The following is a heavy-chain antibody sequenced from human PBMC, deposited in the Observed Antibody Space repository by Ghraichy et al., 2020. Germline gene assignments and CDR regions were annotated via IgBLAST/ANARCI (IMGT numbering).Heavy chain of an antibody. Sequence: GSLRLSCAASGFTFSSYSMNWVRQAPGKGLEWVSSISSSSSYIYYADSVKGRFTISRDNAKNSLYLQMNSLRAEDTAVYYCARDYYDSSGYAYYYYYGMDVWGQGTTVTVSS. CDR3: ARDYYDSSGYAYYYYYGMDV. CDR1: GFTFSSYS. D-gene: IGHD3-22*01. CDR2: ISSSSSYI. J-gene: IGHJ6*02. V-gene: IGHV3-21*01.